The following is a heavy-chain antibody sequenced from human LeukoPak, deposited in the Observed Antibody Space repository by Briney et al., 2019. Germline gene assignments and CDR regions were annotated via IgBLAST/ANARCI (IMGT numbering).Heavy chain of an antibody. CDR1: GGSLSSGSYY. CDR3: ARDHLDGDTNNWFDP. CDR2: INTSGST. Sequence: PSETLSLTCTVSGGSLSSGSYYWSWVRQPAGKGLEWIGRINTSGSTNYNPSLKSRVTISVDTFKTQFSLKLSSVTAADTAVYYCARDHLDGDTNNWFDPWGQGTLVTVSS. D-gene: IGHD4-17*01. J-gene: IGHJ5*02. V-gene: IGHV4-61*02.